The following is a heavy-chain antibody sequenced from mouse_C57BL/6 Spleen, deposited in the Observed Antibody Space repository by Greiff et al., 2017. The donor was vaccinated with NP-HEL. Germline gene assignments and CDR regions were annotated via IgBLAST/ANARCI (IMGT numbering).Heavy chain of an antibody. CDR3: AKKGGYYYAMDY. Sequence: QVQLKESGPGLVQPSQCLSITCTVSGFSLTSYGVHWVRQSPGKGLEWLGVIWRGGSTDYNAAFMSRLSITKDNSKSQVFFKMNSLQADDTAIYYCAKKGGYYYAMDYWGQGTSVTVSS. CDR2: IWRGGST. V-gene: IGHV2-5*01. CDR1: GFSLTSYG. J-gene: IGHJ4*01.